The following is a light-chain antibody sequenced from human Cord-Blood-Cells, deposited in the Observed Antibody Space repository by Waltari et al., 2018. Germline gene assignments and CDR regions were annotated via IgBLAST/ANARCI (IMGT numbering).Light chain of an antibody. Sequence: EIVLTQSPATLSLSPGESANLSCRASQSVSSYLAWYQQKPGQAPRLPIYDASNRATGIPARFSGSGSGTDFTLTISSLEPEDFAVYYCQQRSNWPYTFGQGTKLEIK. J-gene: IGKJ2*01. V-gene: IGKV3-11*01. CDR3: QQRSNWPYT. CDR2: DAS. CDR1: QSVSSY.